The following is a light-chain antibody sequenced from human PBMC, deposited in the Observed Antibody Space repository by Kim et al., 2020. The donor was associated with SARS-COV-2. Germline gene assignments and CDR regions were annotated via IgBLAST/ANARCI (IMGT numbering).Light chain of an antibody. CDR3: QKYNSAPWT. Sequence: ASVGDIVTISCRASQNIANSFACYQQKPGKVPQLLIYAASTLQSGLPSRFSSSGSGTEFTLTIGSLQTEDVATYYCQKYNSAPWTFGPGTKVDIK. CDR1: QNIANS. V-gene: IGKV1-27*01. CDR2: AAS. J-gene: IGKJ1*01.